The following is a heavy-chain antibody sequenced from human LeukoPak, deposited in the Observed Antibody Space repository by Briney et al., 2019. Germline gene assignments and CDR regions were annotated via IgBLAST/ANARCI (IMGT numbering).Heavy chain of an antibody. CDR1: GFSCSNDW. CDR2: INQDESKK. Sequence: GGSLRLSCAASGFSCSNDWRCWVPQAPGQGLEWVANINQDESKKYYVDSVKGRFTISRDNAKNSLYLQMSSLRAEDTAVYYCARDHAYRTDYWGQGTLVTVSS. V-gene: IGHV3-7*01. J-gene: IGHJ4*02. CDR3: ARDHAYRTDY. D-gene: IGHD2-2*01.